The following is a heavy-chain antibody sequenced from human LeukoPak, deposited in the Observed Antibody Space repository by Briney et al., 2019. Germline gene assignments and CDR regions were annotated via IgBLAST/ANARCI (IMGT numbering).Heavy chain of an antibody. CDR2: IIPPFGTA. V-gene: IGHV1-69*05. CDR3: GRGFDGYYHYYMDV. Sequence: SVKVSCKASGGTFSNYVISWVRQAPGQGREWMGGIIPPFGTANYAQKFQGRVTITTDESTSTAYMELSSLRSEDTAVYYCGRGFDGYYHYYMDVWGKGTTVTVSS. D-gene: IGHD5-24*01. CDR1: GGTFSNYV. J-gene: IGHJ6*03.